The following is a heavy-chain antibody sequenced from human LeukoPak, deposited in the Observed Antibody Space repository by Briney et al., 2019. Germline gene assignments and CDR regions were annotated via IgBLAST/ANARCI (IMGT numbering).Heavy chain of an antibody. V-gene: IGHV1-69*13. CDR3: ARSSAAGTPWVY. CDR1: GGTFSCYA. J-gene: IGHJ4*02. D-gene: IGHD6-13*01. CDR2: IIPIFGTA. Sequence: EASVKVSCKASGGTFSCYAISWVRQAPGQGLEWMGGIIPIFGTANYAQKFQGRVTITADESTSTAYMELSSLRSEDTAVYYCARSSAAGTPWVYWGQGTLVTVSS.